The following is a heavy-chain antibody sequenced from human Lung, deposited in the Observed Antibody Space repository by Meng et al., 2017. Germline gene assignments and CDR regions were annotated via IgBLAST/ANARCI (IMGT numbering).Heavy chain of an antibody. D-gene: IGHD3-10*01. V-gene: IGHV1-46*01. Sequence: ASVQVSCKASGYDFTTYYIHWVRQAPGQGLEWMAIINPGGSNTTYAQRFQGRLTMTWDTTTSTVYMGLSSLRSEDTAMYFCARAGSSRSPPRGYWGQGTLVTVSS. CDR1: GYDFTTYY. J-gene: IGHJ4*02. CDR2: INPGGSNT. CDR3: ARAGSSRSPPRGY.